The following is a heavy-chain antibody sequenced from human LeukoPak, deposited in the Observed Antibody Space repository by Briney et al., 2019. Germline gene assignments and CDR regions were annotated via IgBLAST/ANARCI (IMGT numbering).Heavy chain of an antibody. J-gene: IGHJ3*02. CDR1: GFTFSNYG. CDR3: ASPLSIVGATIGVFDI. V-gene: IGHV3-33*01. Sequence: GRSLRLSCAASGFTFSNYGMHWVRQAPGKGLEWVAVIWYDGSNGYYADSVKGRFTISRDNSKNPLYLQMNSLRAEDTAVYYCASPLSIVGATIGVFDIWGQGKMFTVSP. CDR2: IWYDGSNG. D-gene: IGHD1-26*01.